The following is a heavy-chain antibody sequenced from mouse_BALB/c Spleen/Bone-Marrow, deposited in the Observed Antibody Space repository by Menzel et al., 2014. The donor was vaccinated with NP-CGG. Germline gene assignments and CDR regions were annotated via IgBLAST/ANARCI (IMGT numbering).Heavy chain of an antibody. CDR2: IRNKANGYTT. V-gene: IGHV7-3*02. J-gene: IGHJ2*01. CDR1: GFTFTGYY. CDR3: ASDKGSVFFDY. Sequence: EVKLVESGGGLVQPGGSLRLSCATSGFTFTGYYMNWVRQPPGKALEWLGFIRNKANGYTTEYSTSVKGRFTISRDNSQSILYLQMNTLRGEDSATYYCASDKGSVFFDYWGQGTTLTVSS. D-gene: IGHD1-3*01.